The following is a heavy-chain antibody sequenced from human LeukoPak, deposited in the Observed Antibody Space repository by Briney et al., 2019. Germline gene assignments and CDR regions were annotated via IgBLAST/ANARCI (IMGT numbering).Heavy chain of an antibody. CDR1: GFTFSNYG. CDR2: IWYDGSNK. J-gene: IGHJ4*02. Sequence: SGGSLRLSCEASGFTFSNYGMHWVRQAPGKGLEWVAVIWYDGSNKYYADSVKGRFTISRDNSKNTLYLQMNSLRAEDTAVYYCAVMGGEHLVLDYRGQGTLVTVSS. V-gene: IGHV3-33*01. D-gene: IGHD6-6*01. CDR3: AVMGGEHLVLDY.